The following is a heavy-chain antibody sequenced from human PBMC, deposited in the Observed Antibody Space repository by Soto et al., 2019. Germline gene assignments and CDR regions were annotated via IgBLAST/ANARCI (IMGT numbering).Heavy chain of an antibody. V-gene: IGHV4-4*02. CDR2: IYHSGST. Sequence: QVQLQESGPGLVKPSGTLSLTCAVSGGSISSSNWWSWVRQPPGKGLEWIGEIYHSGSTNYNPSLQSRVTISVDKSKNQFSLKLSSVTAADTAVYYCARAIAAAGTSYGMDVWGQGTTVTVSS. CDR1: GGSISSSNW. CDR3: ARAIAAAGTSYGMDV. J-gene: IGHJ6*02. D-gene: IGHD6-13*01.